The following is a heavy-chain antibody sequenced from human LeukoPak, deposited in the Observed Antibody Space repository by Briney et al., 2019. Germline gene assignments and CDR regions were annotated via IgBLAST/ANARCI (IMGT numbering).Heavy chain of an antibody. D-gene: IGHD4-11*01. CDR3: ATYMAEDYMFFDAFDI. V-gene: IGHV1-24*01. CDR1: GNTLTDLS. Sequence: ASVTVSCMDSGNTLTDLSMHWVRQTPGKGLEGMGGFDPEDGETIYAQKFQGRVTMTEDTSTDTAYMELSSLRSEDTAVYCCATYMAEDYMFFDAFDIWGQGTMVTVSS. CDR2: FDPEDGET. J-gene: IGHJ3*02.